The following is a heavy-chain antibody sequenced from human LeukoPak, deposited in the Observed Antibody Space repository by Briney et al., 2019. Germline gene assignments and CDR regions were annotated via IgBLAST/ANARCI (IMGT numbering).Heavy chain of an antibody. V-gene: IGHV1-69-2*01. CDR3: ATDILLRSSC. CDR1: GYTFTDYY. Sequence: ASVKISCKVSGYTFTDYYIYWVQQAPGKGLEWMGLVDPEDGETIYAEKFQGRVTITADTSTDTAYMELSSLTSEDTAVYYCATDILLRSSCWGQGTLVTVSS. D-gene: IGHD3-16*01. J-gene: IGHJ4*02. CDR2: VDPEDGET.